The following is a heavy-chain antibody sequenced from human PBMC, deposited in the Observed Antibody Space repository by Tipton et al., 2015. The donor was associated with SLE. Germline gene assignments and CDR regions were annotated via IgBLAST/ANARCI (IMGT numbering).Heavy chain of an antibody. CDR1: GFTFSDYA. J-gene: IGHJ6*02. CDR3: ARAKVEETTFKYFFNGLDV. Sequence: SLRLSCAASGFTFSDYAMSWVRQAPRKGLEWVSVITGSSVSDSGGSTYYNPSLKSRVTVSLDTSENQFSLRLTSVTAADTAVYYCARAKVEETTFKYFFNGLDVWGRGTTVTVS. CDR2: ITGSSVSDSGGST. V-gene: IGHV3-23*02. D-gene: IGHD2/OR15-2a*01.